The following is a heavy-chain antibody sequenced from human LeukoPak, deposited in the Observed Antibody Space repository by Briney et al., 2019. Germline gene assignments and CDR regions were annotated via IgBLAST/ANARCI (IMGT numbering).Heavy chain of an antibody. CDR3: AKDFGYSYGLCFDY. Sequence: GRSLRLSCAASGFTFSSYGMHWVRQAPGKGLELVAVISYDGSNKYYADSVKGRFTISRDNSKNTLYLQMNSLRAEDTAVYYCAKDFGYSYGLCFDYWGQGTLVTVSS. CDR1: GFTFSSYG. V-gene: IGHV3-30*18. CDR2: ISYDGSNK. D-gene: IGHD5-18*01. J-gene: IGHJ4*02.